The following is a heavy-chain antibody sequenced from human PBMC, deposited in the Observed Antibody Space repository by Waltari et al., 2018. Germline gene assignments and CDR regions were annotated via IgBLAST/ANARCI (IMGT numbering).Heavy chain of an antibody. D-gene: IGHD3-22*01. J-gene: IGHJ4*02. Sequence: QVQLQESGPGLVKPSETLSLTCTVSGGSISSYYWSWIRQPPGKGLAWIGYIYYSGSTNYNPSLKSRVTISVDTSKNQFSLKLSSVTAADTAVYYCAGSPSDYYDSSGYQYYFDYWGQGTLVTVSS. CDR2: IYYSGST. V-gene: IGHV4-59*01. CDR3: AGSPSDYYDSSGYQYYFDY. CDR1: GGSISSYY.